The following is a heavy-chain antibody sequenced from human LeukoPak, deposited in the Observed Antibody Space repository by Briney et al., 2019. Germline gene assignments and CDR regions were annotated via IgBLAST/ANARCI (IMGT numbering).Heavy chain of an antibody. CDR2: ISYDGSNK. Sequence: GGSLRLSCAASGFTFSSYGMHWVRQAPGKGLEWVAVISYDGSNKYYADSVKGRFTVSRDNSKNTLYLQMNSLRAEDTAVYYCAKAHFGDYDYWGQGTLVTVSS. V-gene: IGHV3-30*18. CDR3: AKAHFGDYDY. J-gene: IGHJ4*02. D-gene: IGHD4-17*01. CDR1: GFTFSSYG.